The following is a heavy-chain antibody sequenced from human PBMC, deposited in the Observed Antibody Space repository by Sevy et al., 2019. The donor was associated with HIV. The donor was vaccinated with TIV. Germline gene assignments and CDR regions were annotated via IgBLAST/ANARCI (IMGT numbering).Heavy chain of an antibody. V-gene: IGHV3-30*09. D-gene: IGHD3-16*01. J-gene: IGHJ4*02. Sequence: GGSLRLSCSVSGFNFSTYAMHWVRQAPGKGLEWVAVISSDVIRKYYGASVRGRFAISRDNSNNTLSLQMNSLRIEDTAVYYCARDARGDAGPPEYWGQGTLVTVSS. CDR3: ARDARGDAGPPEY. CDR2: ISSDVIRK. CDR1: GFNFSTYA.